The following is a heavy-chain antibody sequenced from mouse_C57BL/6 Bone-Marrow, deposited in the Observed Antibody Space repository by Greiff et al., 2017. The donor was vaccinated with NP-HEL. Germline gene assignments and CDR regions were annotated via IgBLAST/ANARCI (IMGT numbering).Heavy chain of an antibody. CDR1: GYSFTDYN. D-gene: IGHD2-4*01. CDR3: ARDIYYDYDGYFDY. J-gene: IGHJ2*01. Sequence: EVKLMESGPELVKPGASVKISCKASGYSFTDYNMNWVKQSNGKSLEWIGVINPNYGTTSYNQKFKGKATLTVDQSSSTAYMQLNSLTSEDSAVYYCARDIYYDYDGYFDYWGQGTTLTVSS. CDR2: INPNYGTT. V-gene: IGHV1-39*01.